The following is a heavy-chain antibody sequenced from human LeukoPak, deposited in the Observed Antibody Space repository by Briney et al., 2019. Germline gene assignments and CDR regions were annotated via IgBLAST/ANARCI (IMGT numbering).Heavy chain of an antibody. V-gene: IGHV4-4*02. J-gene: IGHJ4*02. Sequence: SGTLSLTCGVSGGSIDSTNYWSWVRQAPGKGLEWIGEIAHDGTRNYNPSLRSRVAMSFDRANNYFSLSLTAVTAADTALYYCTRENRPFSPFAFWGQGVMVTVSS. CDR3: TRENRPFSPFAF. CDR1: GGSIDSTNY. D-gene: IGHD2/OR15-2a*01. CDR2: IAHDGTR.